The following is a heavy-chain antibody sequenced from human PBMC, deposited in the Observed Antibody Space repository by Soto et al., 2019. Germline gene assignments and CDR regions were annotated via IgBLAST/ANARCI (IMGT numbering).Heavy chain of an antibody. CDR3: AKGVDYYDSSGYYGRRDYYYGMDV. J-gene: IGHJ6*02. CDR2: ISYDGSNK. Sequence: GGSLRLSCAASGFTFSSYGMHWVRQAPGKGLEWVAVISYDGSNKYYADSVKGRFTISRDNSKNTLYLQMNSLRAEDTAVYYCAKGVDYYDSSGYYGRRDYYYGMDVWGQGTTVTVSS. CDR1: GFTFSSYG. V-gene: IGHV3-30*18. D-gene: IGHD3-22*01.